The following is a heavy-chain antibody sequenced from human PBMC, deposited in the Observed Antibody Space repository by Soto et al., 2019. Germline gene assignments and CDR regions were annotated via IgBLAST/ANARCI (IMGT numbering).Heavy chain of an antibody. CDR2: IYYSGST. D-gene: IGHD6-13*01. CDR3: ATERPDGSRLAP. J-gene: IGHJ5*02. Sequence: QVQLQESGPGLVKPSQTLSLTCTVSGGSISSGDYYWSWIRQPPGKGLEWIGYIYYSGSTYYNPTLRSRVTISVDTSTNQFSLTPSSVTAADTAVYYCATERPDGSRLAPWGQGTLVTVSS. CDR1: GGSISSGDYY. V-gene: IGHV4-30-4*01.